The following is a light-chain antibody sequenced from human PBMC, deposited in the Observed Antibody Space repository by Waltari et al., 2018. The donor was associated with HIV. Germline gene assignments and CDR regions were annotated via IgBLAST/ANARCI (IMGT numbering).Light chain of an antibody. V-gene: IGLV2-14*01. J-gene: IGLJ3*02. Sequence: QSALTQPASVSGSPGQSITISCTGTSSDVGGYNFVSWYQQHPGKASKLMIYEVNNRPSGVSNRFSGSKSGNTASLTISGLQAEDEADYYCSSYTTSSSVVFGGGTKLTVL. CDR1: SSDVGGYNF. CDR3: SSYTTSSSVV. CDR2: EVN.